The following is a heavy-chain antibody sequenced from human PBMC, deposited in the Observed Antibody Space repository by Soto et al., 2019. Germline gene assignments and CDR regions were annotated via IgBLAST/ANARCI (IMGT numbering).Heavy chain of an antibody. Sequence: SVKVPCKASGGSFISYAIIWVRQAPGQGLEWMGGIIPIFGTANYAQKFQGRVTITADESTSTAYMELSSLRSEDTAVYYCARDGRAIVAVPDAIHYYGMDVWGQGTTVTVSS. CDR1: GGSFISYA. CDR3: ARDGRAIVAVPDAIHYYGMDV. CDR2: IIPIFGTA. J-gene: IGHJ6*02. V-gene: IGHV1-69*13. D-gene: IGHD2-2*01.